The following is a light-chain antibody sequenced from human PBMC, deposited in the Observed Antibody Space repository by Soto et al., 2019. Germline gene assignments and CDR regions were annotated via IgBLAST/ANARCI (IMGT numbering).Light chain of an antibody. CDR2: SAS. CDR3: QHYYTYPWT. Sequence: AIRMTQSPSSLSASTGDRVTITCRASQDISNYLVWYQQKPGKAPKVLIQSASTMQGGVSSRFSGSGSGTDFTLTIKRLQSEDFATYYCQHYYTYPWTFGQGTKVE. J-gene: IGKJ1*01. CDR1: QDISNY. V-gene: IGKV1-8*01.